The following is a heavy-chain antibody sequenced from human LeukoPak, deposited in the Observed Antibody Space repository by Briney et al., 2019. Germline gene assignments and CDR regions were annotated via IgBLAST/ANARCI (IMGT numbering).Heavy chain of an antibody. V-gene: IGHV3-74*01. Sequence: GGSLRLSCAASGFTFSSYWMHWVRQAPGKGLVWVSRINSDGSSTSYADSVKGRFTIPRDNAKNTLYLQMNSLRAEDTAVYYCARASDYDFWSGTLDYWGQGTLVTVSS. D-gene: IGHD3-3*01. J-gene: IGHJ4*02. CDR2: INSDGSST. CDR3: ARASDYDFWSGTLDY. CDR1: GFTFSSYW.